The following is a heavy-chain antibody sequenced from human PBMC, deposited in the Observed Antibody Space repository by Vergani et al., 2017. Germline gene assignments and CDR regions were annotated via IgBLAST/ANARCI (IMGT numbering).Heavy chain of an antibody. Sequence: EVQLVESGGGLVKPGGSLRLSCAASGFTFSSYSMYWVRQAPGKGLEWVSSISSSSSYIYYADSVKGRFHISRDNAKNSLYLQMNSLRAEDPAVYYCARTSTGYYYGSGSSDFDYWGQGTLVTVSS. CDR1: GFTFSSYS. J-gene: IGHJ4*02. CDR3: ARTSTGYYYGSGSSDFDY. CDR2: ISSSSSYI. D-gene: IGHD3-10*01. V-gene: IGHV3-21*01.